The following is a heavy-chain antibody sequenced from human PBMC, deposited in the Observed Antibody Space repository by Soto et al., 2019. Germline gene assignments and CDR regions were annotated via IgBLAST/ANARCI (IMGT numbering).Heavy chain of an antibody. Sequence: QVQLQESGPGLVKPSETLALTCTVSGGSISSYYWSWIRQPPGKGLEWMGYMYNTGSTVYNPSLKSRVTISVDTSKKQYSLKLNAVTAADTAVYYCARDLWGYCGTDCYPLDVWGQGTTVTVSS. CDR1: GGSISSYY. CDR2: MYNTGST. CDR3: ARDLWGYCGTDCYPLDV. V-gene: IGHV4-59*01. J-gene: IGHJ6*02. D-gene: IGHD2-21*02.